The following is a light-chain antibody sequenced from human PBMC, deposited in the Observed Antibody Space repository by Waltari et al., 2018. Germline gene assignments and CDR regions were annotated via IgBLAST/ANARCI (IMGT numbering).Light chain of an antibody. CDR3: QAWDSSTYV. CDR2: QDT. V-gene: IGLV3-1*01. CDR1: TLGDQS. J-gene: IGLJ1*01. Sequence: SFDLTQPPSVSVSPGQTASITCSGATLGDQSACCYHQKPGQSPVLVIYQDTKRPSAIPERFSGSKSGNTATLTISGTQAVDEADYYCQAWDSSTYVFGTGTKVTVL.